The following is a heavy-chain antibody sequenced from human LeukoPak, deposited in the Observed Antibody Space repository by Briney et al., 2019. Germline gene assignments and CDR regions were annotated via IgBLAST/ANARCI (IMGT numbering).Heavy chain of an antibody. V-gene: IGHV1-46*01. D-gene: IGHD5-24*01. CDR1: GYTFTSYY. J-gene: IGHJ4*02. CDR3: ARRSDGYNYVDY. Sequence: GASVKVSCKASGYTFTSYYMHWVRQAPGQGLEWMGIINPSGGSTSCAQKFQGRATMTRDTSTSTVYMELNSLRSEDTAVYYCARRSDGYNYVDYWGQGTLVTVSS. CDR2: INPSGGST.